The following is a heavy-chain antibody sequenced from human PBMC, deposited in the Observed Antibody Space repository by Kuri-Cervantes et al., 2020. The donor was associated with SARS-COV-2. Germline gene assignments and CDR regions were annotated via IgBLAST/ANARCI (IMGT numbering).Heavy chain of an antibody. Sequence: ASVKVSCKASGYTFTSYDINWVRQATGQGLEWMGWMNPNSGNTGYAQKFQGRVTMTRNTSISTAYMELSSLRSEDTAMYYCARSEYSSATGAFDIWAKGQWSPSPQ. V-gene: IGHV1-8*01. J-gene: IGHJ3*02. D-gene: IGHD6-6*01. CDR2: MNPNSGNT. CDR1: GYTFTSYD. CDR3: ARSEYSSATGAFDI.